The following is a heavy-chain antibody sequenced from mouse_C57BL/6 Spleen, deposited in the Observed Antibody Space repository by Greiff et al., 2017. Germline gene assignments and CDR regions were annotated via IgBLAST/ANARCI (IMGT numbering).Heavy chain of an antibody. CDR3: AREGDPYYSNYKGYFDV. V-gene: IGHV2-9-1*01. CDR2: IWTGGGT. D-gene: IGHD2-5*01. J-gene: IGHJ1*03. CDR1: GFSLTSYA. Sequence: VQRVESGPGLVAPSQSLSITCTVSGFSLTSYAISWVRQPPGKGLEWLGVIWTGGGTNYNSALKSRLSISKDNSKSQVFLKMNSRQTDDTARYYGAREGDPYYSNYKGYFDVWGTGTTVTVSS.